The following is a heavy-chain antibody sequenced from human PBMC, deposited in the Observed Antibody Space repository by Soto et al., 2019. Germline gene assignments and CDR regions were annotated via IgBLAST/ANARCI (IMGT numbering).Heavy chain of an antibody. Sequence: VHLVESGGGVVQPGGSLRLSCAASEFTFSSYAMHWIRQAPGKGLEWLAVISFDGNIIQYADSVKGRFIISRDNSKNTLYLQMNSLRGDDTAVYYCARTFDTITYYFDYWGQGTLVTVSS. CDR3: ARTFDTITYYFDY. CDR2: ISFDGNII. D-gene: IGHD3-9*01. V-gene: IGHV3-30-3*01. J-gene: IGHJ4*02. CDR1: EFTFSSYA.